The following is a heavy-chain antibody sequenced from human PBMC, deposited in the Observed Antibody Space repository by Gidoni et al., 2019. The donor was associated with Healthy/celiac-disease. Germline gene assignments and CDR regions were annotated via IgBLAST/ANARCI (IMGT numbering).Heavy chain of an antibody. Sequence: EVQLVESGGGLVYSGGSLTLSCAASGFPFSSYAMSWARQAPGKGLEWVSAISGSGGSTYYADSVKGRFTISRDNSKNTLYLQMNSLRAEDTAVYYCASRAHLWFGESIDYWGQGTLVTVSS. D-gene: IGHD3-10*01. CDR3: ASRAHLWFGESIDY. J-gene: IGHJ4*02. V-gene: IGHV3-23*04. CDR1: GFPFSSYA. CDR2: ISGSGGST.